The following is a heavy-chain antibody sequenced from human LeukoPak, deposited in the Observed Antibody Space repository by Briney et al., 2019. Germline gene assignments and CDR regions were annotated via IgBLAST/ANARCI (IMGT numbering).Heavy chain of an antibody. CDR3: ASPPWDNYYGGSGYGMVYYYYGMDV. D-gene: IGHD3-22*01. J-gene: IGHJ6*02. V-gene: IGHV3-30-3*01. Sequence: GRSLRLSCAASGFTFSGYAMRWVRQAPGKGLEWVAVISYDGSNKYYADSVKGRFTISRDNSKNTLYLQMNSLRAEDTAVYYCASPPWDNYYGGSGYGMVYYYYGMDVWGQGTTVTVSS. CDR2: ISYDGSNK. CDR1: GFTFSGYA.